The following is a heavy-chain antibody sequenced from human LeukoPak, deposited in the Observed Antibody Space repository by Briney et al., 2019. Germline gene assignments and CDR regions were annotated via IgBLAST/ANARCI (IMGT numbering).Heavy chain of an antibody. V-gene: IGHV3-23*01. J-gene: IGHJ4*02. D-gene: IGHD3-9*01. Sequence: GGSLRLSCAASGFTFSSYAMSWVRQAPGKELEWVSATSGSGGSTYYADSVKGRFIISRDNSKNTLYLQMNSLRAEDTAVYYCAKDSELRYFDWLLSYFDYWGQGTLVTVSS. CDR3: AKDSELRYFDWLLSYFDY. CDR1: GFTFSSYA. CDR2: TSGSGGST.